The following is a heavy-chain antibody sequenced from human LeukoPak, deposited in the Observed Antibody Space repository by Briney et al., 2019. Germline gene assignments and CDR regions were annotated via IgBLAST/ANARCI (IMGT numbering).Heavy chain of an antibody. V-gene: IGHV1-69*04. D-gene: IGHD5-12*01. Sequence: ASVKVSCKASGGTFSSYAISWVRQAPGQGLEWMGRIIPIFGIANYAQKFQGRVTITADKSTSTAYMELRSLRSEDTAVYYCARTDPWGYSGYDPSRSYYYYGMDVWGQGTTVTVSS. CDR2: IIPIFGIA. CDR3: ARTDPWGYSGYDPSRSYYYYGMDV. CDR1: GGTFSSYA. J-gene: IGHJ6*02.